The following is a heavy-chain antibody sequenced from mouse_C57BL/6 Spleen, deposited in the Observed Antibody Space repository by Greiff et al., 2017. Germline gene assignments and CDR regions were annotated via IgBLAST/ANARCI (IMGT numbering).Heavy chain of an antibody. CDR2: INYDGSST. D-gene: IGHD2-3*01. J-gene: IGHJ4*01. V-gene: IGHV5-16*01. CDR3: ARAEIYDGYYYAMDY. Sequence: EVKLMESEGGLVQPGSSMKLSCTASGFTFSDYYMAWVRQVPEKGLEWVANINYDGSSTYYLDSLKSRFIISRDNAKNILYLQMISLKSEDTATYYCARAEIYDGYYYAMDYWGQGTSVTVSS. CDR1: GFTFSDYY.